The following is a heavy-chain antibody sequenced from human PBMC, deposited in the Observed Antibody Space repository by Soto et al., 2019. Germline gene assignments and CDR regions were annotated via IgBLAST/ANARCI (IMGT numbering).Heavy chain of an antibody. CDR1: GYSFTIYG. V-gene: IGHV1-18*01. CDR2: ISAYNGNT. J-gene: IGHJ4*02. CDR3: ARIAITIFGVVVTSLDY. D-gene: IGHD3-3*01. Sequence: ASVKVSCKASGYSFTIYGISLVRQAPGQGLEWMGWISAYNGNTNYAQKLQGRVTMTTDTSTSTAYMELRSLRSDDTAVYYCARIAITIFGVVVTSLDYWGQGTLVTVSS.